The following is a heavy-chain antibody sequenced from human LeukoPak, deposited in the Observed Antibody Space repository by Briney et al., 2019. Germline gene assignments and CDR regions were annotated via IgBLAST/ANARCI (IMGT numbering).Heavy chain of an antibody. CDR1: GFTFSSYE. D-gene: IGHD4-17*01. CDR3: AKGGASVTRYVDY. V-gene: IGHV3-23*01. Sequence: PGGSLRLSCAASGFTFSSYEMNWVRQAPGKGLEWVSAISGSGGSTYYADSVKGRFTISRDNSQNTLYLQMNSLRPGDTAVYYCAKGGASVTRYVDYWGQGTLVTVSS. CDR2: ISGSGGST. J-gene: IGHJ4*02.